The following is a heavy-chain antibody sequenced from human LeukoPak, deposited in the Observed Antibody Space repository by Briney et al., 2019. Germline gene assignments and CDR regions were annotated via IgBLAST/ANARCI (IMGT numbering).Heavy chain of an antibody. J-gene: IGHJ4*02. D-gene: IGHD3/OR15-3a*01. CDR1: GGSINSYF. Sequence: SETLSLTCTVSGGSINSYFWSWIRQPPGKGLEWIGYISLSGSTNYNPSLKSRLTISADTSKNQFSLEVRSVTAADTAVYYCARLAYGFCTGPEREYFDYWGQGTLVNVSS. CDR2: ISLSGST. CDR3: ARLAYGFCTGPEREYFDY. V-gene: IGHV4-4*09.